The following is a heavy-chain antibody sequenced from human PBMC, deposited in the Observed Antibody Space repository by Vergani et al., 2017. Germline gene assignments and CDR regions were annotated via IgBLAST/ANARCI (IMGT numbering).Heavy chain of an antibody. CDR1: GGSISSGGYY. Sequence: QVQLQESGPGLVKPSQTLSLTCTVSGGSISSGGYYWSWIRLHPGKGLEWIGYIYYSGSTYYNPSLKSRVTISVDTSKNQFSLKLSSVTAADTAVYYCSRSGGSGSYYMPWGQGTLVTVSS. V-gene: IGHV4-31*03. CDR2: IYYSGST. CDR3: SRSGGSGSYYMP. J-gene: IGHJ5*02. D-gene: IGHD3-10*01.